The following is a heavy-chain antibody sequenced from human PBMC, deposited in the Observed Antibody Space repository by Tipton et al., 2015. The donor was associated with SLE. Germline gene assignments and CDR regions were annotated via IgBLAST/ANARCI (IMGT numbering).Heavy chain of an antibody. CDR3: ARGPRKLVPGSYYYYMDV. V-gene: IGHV4-59*01. CDR2: ISYSGNT. J-gene: IGHJ6*03. Sequence: TLPLTCTVSGGSISSYYWSWIRQPPGKGLEWIGYISYSGNTNYNPSLKSRVTISVDTSKKQLSLKLNSVNAADTAVYYCARGPRKLVPGSYYYYMDVWGKGTTVTVSS. D-gene: IGHD6-6*01. CDR1: GGSISSYY.